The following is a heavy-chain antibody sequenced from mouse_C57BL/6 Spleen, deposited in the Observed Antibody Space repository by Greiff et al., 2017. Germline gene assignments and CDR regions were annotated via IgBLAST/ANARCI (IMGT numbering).Heavy chain of an antibody. CDR2: IDPETGGT. Sequence: QVHVKQSGAELVRPGASVTLSCKASGYTFPDFEMHWVKQTPVHGLEWICAIDPETGGTAYNQKFKGKAILTADKSSSTAYMELRSLTSEDSAVYYCTREGLYYDYEGFAYWGQGTLVTVSA. J-gene: IGHJ3*01. D-gene: IGHD2-4*01. CDR1: GYTFPDFE. CDR3: TREGLYYDYEGFAY. V-gene: IGHV1-15*01.